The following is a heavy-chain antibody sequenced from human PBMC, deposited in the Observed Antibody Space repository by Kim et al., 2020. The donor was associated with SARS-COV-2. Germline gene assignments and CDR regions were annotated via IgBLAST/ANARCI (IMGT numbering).Heavy chain of an antibody. CDR1: GFRFSDYD. D-gene: IGHD2-2*02. V-gene: IGHV3-11*05. Sequence: GGSLRLSCAASGFRFSDYDMNWVRQAPGKGLEWLSSVSSTSRYTNYADSVRGRIIIYRDNARDTLSLQMDSLQPEDTAVYYCARDPYNSYAMDLWGQGPTVTVS. CDR3: ARDPYNSYAMDL. CDR2: VSSTSRYT. J-gene: IGHJ6*02.